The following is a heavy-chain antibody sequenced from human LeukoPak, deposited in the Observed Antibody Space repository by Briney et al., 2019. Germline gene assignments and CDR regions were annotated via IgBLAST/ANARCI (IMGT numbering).Heavy chain of an antibody. CDR2: INPNSADT. D-gene: IGHD4-17*01. CDR1: GYTFTGYF. J-gene: IGHJ4*02. V-gene: IGHV1-2*02. Sequence: GASVRVSCKASGYTFTGYFIQWVRQAPGQGLEWMGWINPNSADTNYAQNFQGRVTMTRDTSITTAYMEVSSLRSDDTAVYYCARGRGDYDFDYWGQGTLVTVSS. CDR3: ARGRGDYDFDY.